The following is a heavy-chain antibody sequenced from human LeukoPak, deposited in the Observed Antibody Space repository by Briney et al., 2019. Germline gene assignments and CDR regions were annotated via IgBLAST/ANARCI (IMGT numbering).Heavy chain of an antibody. D-gene: IGHD3-10*01. CDR3: ARDSDLIDY. J-gene: IGHJ4*02. Sequence: PGGSLRLFCAASGFTFSSYSMNWASQARGKGLEWVSSIISSSSYIYYADSVKGGFTISRDNAKNSLYLQMNSRRAEDTAVYYCARDSDLIDYWGQGTLVTVSS. CDR2: IISSSSYI. V-gene: IGHV3-21*01. CDR1: GFTFSSYS.